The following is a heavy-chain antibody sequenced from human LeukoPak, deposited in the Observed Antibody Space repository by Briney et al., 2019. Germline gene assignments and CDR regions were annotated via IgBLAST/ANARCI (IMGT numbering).Heavy chain of an antibody. CDR1: GGSISSYY. CDR3: ARGYSGYPYYFDY. D-gene: IGHD5-12*01. CDR2: IYYSGST. Sequence: SETLSLTCTVSGGSISSYYWSWIRQPPGKGLEWIGYIYYSGSTNYNPSLKCRVTISVDTSKNQFSLKVSSVTAADTAVYYCARGYSGYPYYFDYWGQGTLVTVSS. J-gene: IGHJ4*02. V-gene: IGHV4-59*01.